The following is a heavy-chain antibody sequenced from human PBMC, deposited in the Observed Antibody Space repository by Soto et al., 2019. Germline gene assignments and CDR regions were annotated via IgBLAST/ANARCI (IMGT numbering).Heavy chain of an antibody. CDR2: ISGSGGST. D-gene: IGHD3-22*01. Sequence: PGGSLRLSCAASGFTFSSYAMSWVRQAPGKGLEWVSAISGSGGSTYYADSVKGRFTISRDNSKNTLYLQMNSLRAEDTAVYYCAKDMRFESSGYTLDYWGQGTLVTVSS. CDR3: AKDMRFESSGYTLDY. J-gene: IGHJ4*02. V-gene: IGHV3-23*01. CDR1: GFTFSSYA.